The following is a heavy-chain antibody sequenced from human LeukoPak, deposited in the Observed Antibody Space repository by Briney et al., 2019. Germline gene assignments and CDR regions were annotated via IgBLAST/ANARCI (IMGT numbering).Heavy chain of an antibody. CDR1: GHTFNSYY. CDR3: HLLNACPACY. V-gene: IGHV1-46*02. CDR2: INPSGIRT. D-gene: IGHD2-2*01. Sequence: ASVKISFKASGHTFNSYYLHWVRQAPGQGLEWMGVINPSGIRTTYAQRFQGRLTMTRDTSTSTVYMELSSLRSEDAALYYCHLLNACPACYWGQGTLVTVSS. J-gene: IGHJ4*02.